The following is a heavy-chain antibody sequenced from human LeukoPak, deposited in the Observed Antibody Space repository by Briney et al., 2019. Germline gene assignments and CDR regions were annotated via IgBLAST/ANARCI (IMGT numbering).Heavy chain of an antibody. CDR2: IYYSGST. Sequence: SPSETLSLTCTVSGGSISSSSYYWGWIRQPPGKGLEWIGSIYYSGSTYYNPSLKSRVTISVDTSKNQFSLKLSSVTAADTAVYYCARAPYCSSTSCSPGGHWFDPWGQGTLVAVSS. CDR3: ARAPYCSSTSCSPGGHWFDP. J-gene: IGHJ5*02. CDR1: GGSISSSSYY. V-gene: IGHV4-39*07. D-gene: IGHD2-2*01.